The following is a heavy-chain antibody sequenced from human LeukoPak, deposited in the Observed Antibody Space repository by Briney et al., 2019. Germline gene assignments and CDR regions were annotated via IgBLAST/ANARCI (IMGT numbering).Heavy chain of an antibody. V-gene: IGHV3-21*01. Sequence: GSLRLSCAASGFIFSNYNMNWVRQAPGKGLEWVSSISGDTNDVYYADSLKGRFTISRDNAKSALYLQMNSLRAEDTAVYYCARGALYYYDSSGYYYAELDYWGQGTLVTVSS. CDR3: ARGALYYYDSSGYYYAELDY. J-gene: IGHJ4*02. D-gene: IGHD3-22*01. CDR1: GFIFSNYN. CDR2: ISGDTNDV.